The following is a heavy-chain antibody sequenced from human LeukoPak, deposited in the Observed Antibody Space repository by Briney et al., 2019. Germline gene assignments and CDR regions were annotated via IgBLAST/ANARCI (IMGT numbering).Heavy chain of an antibody. CDR2: ISWNSGSI. J-gene: IGHJ3*02. CDR3: AKDSSGYYLGAFDI. V-gene: IGHV3-9*01. CDR1: GFTFDDYA. D-gene: IGHD3-22*01. Sequence: PGGSLRLSCAASGFTFDDYAMHWVRQAPGKGQEWVSGISWNSGSIGYADSVKGRFTISRDNAKNSLYLQMNSLRAEDTALYYRAKDSSGYYLGAFDIWGQGTMVTVSS.